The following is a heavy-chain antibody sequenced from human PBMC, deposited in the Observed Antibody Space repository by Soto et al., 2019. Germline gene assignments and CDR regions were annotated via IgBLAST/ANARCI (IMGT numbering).Heavy chain of an antibody. CDR2: IYYSGST. CDR1: GGSISSYY. Sequence: SETLSLTCTVSGGSISSYYWSWIRQPPGKGLEWIGYIYYSGSTNYNPSLKSRGTISVDTSKNQFSLKLSCVTAADTAVYYCARVPVIYDFWSCQRAGVVPVYYWGQGTLVTVSS. J-gene: IGHJ4*02. V-gene: IGHV4-59*01. D-gene: IGHD3-3*01. CDR3: ARVPVIYDFWSCQRAGVVPVYY.